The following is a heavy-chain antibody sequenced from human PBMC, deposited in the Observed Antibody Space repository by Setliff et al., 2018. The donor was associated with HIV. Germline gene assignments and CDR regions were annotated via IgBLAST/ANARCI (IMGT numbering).Heavy chain of an antibody. CDR2: IIPIFGTA. D-gene: IGHD2-15*01. CDR1: GYRFSKYA. V-gene: IGHV1-69*05. CDR3: ARISRYCSGGSCSDY. Sequence: SVKVSCKASGYRFSKYAINWVRQAPGQGLEWMGGIIPIFGTANYAQKFQGRVTITTDESTSTAYMELSSLRSEDTAVYYCARISRYCSGGSCSDYWGQGTLVTVSS. J-gene: IGHJ4*02.